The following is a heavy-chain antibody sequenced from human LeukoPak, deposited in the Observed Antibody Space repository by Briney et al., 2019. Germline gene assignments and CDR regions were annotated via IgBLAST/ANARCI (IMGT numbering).Heavy chain of an antibody. Sequence: ASVKVSCKASGYTFTSYAMHWVRQAPGQRLEWMGWINAGNGNTKYSQKFQGRVTITRDTSASTAYMELSSLRSEDTAVYYCARGAPIRVAVAATFDPWGQGTLVTVPS. CDR3: ARGAPIRVAVAATFDP. J-gene: IGHJ5*02. D-gene: IGHD6-19*01. CDR1: GYTFTSYA. CDR2: INAGNGNT. V-gene: IGHV1-3*01.